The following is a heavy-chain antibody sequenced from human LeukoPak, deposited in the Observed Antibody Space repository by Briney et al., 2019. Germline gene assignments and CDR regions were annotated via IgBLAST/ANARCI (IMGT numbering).Heavy chain of an antibody. Sequence: SETLSLTCNVSGYSISSGYYWGWIRQPPGKGLEYIGSIFHTGSADYNPSLKSRVTLSVDTSKNQLSLKLNSVTAADTAVYYCVREREKQWLFWGQGTLVPVSS. J-gene: IGHJ4*02. D-gene: IGHD6-19*01. CDR3: VREREKQWLF. CDR1: GYSISSGYY. CDR2: IFHTGSA. V-gene: IGHV4-38-2*02.